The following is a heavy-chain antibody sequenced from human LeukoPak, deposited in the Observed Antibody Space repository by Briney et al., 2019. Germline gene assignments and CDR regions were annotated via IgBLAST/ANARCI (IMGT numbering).Heavy chain of an antibody. V-gene: IGHV1-46*01. CDR1: GYTFTSYY. CDR3: ARAPYGAEAFDI. Sequence: GASVKVSCKASGYTFTSYYMHWVRQAPGQGLEWMGIINPSGGSTSYAQKFQGRVTMTRDMSTSTVYMELSSLRSEDTAVYYCARAPYGAEAFDIWGQGTMVTVSS. D-gene: IGHD4-17*01. J-gene: IGHJ3*02. CDR2: INPSGGST.